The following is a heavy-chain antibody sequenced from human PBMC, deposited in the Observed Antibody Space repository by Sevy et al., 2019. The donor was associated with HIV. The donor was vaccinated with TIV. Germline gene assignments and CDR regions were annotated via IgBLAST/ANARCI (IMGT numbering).Heavy chain of an antibody. CDR1: GFTFGDYA. V-gene: IGHV3-49*03. D-gene: IGHD5-12*01. J-gene: IGHJ4*02. Sequence: GGYLRLSCTSSGFTFGDYAMSWFRQAPGKGLEWVAFIRRNSHEPYGGTTEYAASLKGRFTISRDDSKSIAYLQMNSLKTEDTAVYYCTRALATADTPEYYFDYWGQGILVTVSS. CDR2: IRRNSHEPYGGTT. CDR3: TRALATADTPEYYFDY.